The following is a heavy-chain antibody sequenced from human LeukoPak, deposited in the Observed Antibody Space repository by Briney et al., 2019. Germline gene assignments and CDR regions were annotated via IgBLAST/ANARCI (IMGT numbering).Heavy chain of an antibody. CDR1: GYSISSGYY. V-gene: IGHV4-38-2*01. CDR3: ARLAIVGATTRFDY. Sequence: SETLSLTCAVSGYSISSGYYWGWIRQPPGKGLEWIGGIYHSGSTYYNPSLKSRVTISVDTSKNQFSLKLSSVTAADTAVYYCARLAIVGATTRFDYWGQGTLVTVSS. D-gene: IGHD1-26*01. J-gene: IGHJ4*02. CDR2: IYHSGST.